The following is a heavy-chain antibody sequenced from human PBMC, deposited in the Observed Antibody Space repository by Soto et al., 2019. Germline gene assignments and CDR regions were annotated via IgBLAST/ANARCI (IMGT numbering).Heavy chain of an antibody. J-gene: IGHJ4*02. CDR2: IYSNGDT. V-gene: IGHV3-53*02. CDR1: GFSVGSNY. Sequence: EVQLVETGGGLIQPGGSLRLSCAASGFSVGSNYMTWVRQSPGKGLEWVSLIYSNGDTDYADSVKSRFSISRDNFKNALYLQMNILRAEDTDVYHCARKSDSSPVPEADGVWVRGTLVTVSS. D-gene: IGHD2-8*01. CDR3: ARKSDSSPVPEADGV.